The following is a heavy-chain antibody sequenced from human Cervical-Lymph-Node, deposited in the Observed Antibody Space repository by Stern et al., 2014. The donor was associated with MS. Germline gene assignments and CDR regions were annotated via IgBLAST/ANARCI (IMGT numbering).Heavy chain of an antibody. Sequence: VQLVESGGGVVQPGTSLRLSCAAFGFTFSTHGMHWVRQAPGKGLEWVAVIWYDGSNVAYASSVKGRVTISRDNSKNMLYLQMNSLRAEDTAVYYCVAYASGANINFWGQGTLVTVSS. CDR1: GFTFSTHG. D-gene: IGHD2-2*01. J-gene: IGHJ4*02. CDR3: VAYASGANINF. CDR2: IWYDGSNV. V-gene: IGHV3-33*01.